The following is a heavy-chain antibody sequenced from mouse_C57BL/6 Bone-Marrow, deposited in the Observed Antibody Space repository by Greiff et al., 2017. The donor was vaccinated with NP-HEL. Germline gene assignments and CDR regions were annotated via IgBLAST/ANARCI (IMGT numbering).Heavy chain of an antibody. V-gene: IGHV1-82*01. Sequence: QVQLQQSGPELVKPGASVKISCKASGYAFSSSWMNWVTQRPGTGLEWIGRIYPGDGDTNYNGKLKGKATLTADKSSSTAYMQLRILTSEDSAVYFCARGSYVDWYIDVWGTGSTVTVSS. CDR2: IYPGDGDT. D-gene: IGHD1-1*02. J-gene: IGHJ1*03. CDR3: ARGSYVDWYIDV. CDR1: GYAFSSSW.